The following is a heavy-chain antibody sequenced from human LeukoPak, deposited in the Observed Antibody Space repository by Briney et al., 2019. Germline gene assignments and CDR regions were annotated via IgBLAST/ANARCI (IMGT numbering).Heavy chain of an antibody. CDR2: ISGSGGST. CDR1: GFTFSSYA. Sequence: GGSLRLSCAASGFTFSSYAMSWVRQTPGKGLEWVSTISGSGGSTYYADSVKGRFTISSDDSKNTLYLQMNSLRAEDTALYYCAKDRYPGYYDYWGQGTMVTVSS. CDR3: AKDRYPGYYDY. D-gene: IGHD2/OR15-2a*01. J-gene: IGHJ4*02. V-gene: IGHV3-23*01.